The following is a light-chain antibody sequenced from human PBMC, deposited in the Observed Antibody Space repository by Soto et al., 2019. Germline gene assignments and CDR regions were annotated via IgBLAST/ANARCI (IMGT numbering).Light chain of an antibody. Sequence: QLVLTQSPSASAALGDSVKLTSTISSGHSSYAISWHQQQPEKGPRYLMKLDSDGSHTKGDAIPDRFSGSSSGAERYLTISSLQSADEAGYYCQSWGTGIQVVFGGGTKLTVL. CDR1: SGHSSYA. V-gene: IGLV4-69*01. CDR2: LDSDGSH. CDR3: QSWGTGIQVV. J-gene: IGLJ2*01.